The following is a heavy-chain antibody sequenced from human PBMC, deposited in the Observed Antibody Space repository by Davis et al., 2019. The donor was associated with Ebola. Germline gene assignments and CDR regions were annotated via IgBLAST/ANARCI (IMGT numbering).Heavy chain of an antibody. CDR2: INPSGGST. D-gene: IGHD3-22*01. J-gene: IGHJ2*01. Sequence: AASVKVSCKASGYTFTSYYMHWVRQAPGQGLEWMGLINPSGGSTSYAQKFQGRVTMTRDTSTSTVYMELSSLRSEDTAVYYCATGTYYYDSSGYGARYFDLWGRGTLVTVSS. CDR3: ATGTYYYDSSGYGARYFDL. V-gene: IGHV1-46*01. CDR1: GYTFTSYY.